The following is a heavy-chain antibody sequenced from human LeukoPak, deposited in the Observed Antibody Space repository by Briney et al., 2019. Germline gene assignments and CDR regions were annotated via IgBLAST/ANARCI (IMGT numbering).Heavy chain of an antibody. V-gene: IGHV1-2*02. CDR2: INPNSGGT. Sequence: GASVKVSCKASGYTFTGYYMHWVRQAPGQGLEWMGWINPNSGGTDYAQKFQGRVTMTRDTSISTAYMELSRLRSDDTAVYYCARGLRFLEWSLDYWGQGTLVTVSS. D-gene: IGHD3-3*01. CDR3: ARGLRFLEWSLDY. CDR1: GYTFTGYY. J-gene: IGHJ4*02.